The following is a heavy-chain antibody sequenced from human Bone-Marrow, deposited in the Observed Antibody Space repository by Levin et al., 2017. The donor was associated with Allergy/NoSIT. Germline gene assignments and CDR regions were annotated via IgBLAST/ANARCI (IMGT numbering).Heavy chain of an antibody. CDR2: ISWDGGST. D-gene: IGHD3-16*01. Sequence: PGGSLRLSCAASGFTFDDYTMHWVRQAPGKGLEWVSLISWDGGSTYYADSVKGRFTISRDNSKNSLYLQMNSLRTEDTALYYCAKEGGLNDADDAFDIWGQGTMVTVSS. V-gene: IGHV3-43*01. J-gene: IGHJ3*02. CDR1: GFTFDDYT. CDR3: AKEGGLNDADDAFDI.